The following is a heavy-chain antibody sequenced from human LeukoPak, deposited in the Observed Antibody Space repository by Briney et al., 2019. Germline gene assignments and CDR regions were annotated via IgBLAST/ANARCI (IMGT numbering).Heavy chain of an antibody. D-gene: IGHD3-22*01. CDR3: ARDGNYDSSGYYSPFGY. J-gene: IGHJ4*02. Sequence: GGSLRLSCAASGFTFSSYAMHWVRQAPGKGLEWVAVISYDGSNKYYADSVKGRFTISRDNSKNTLYLQMNSLRAEDTAVYYCARDGNYDSSGYYSPFGYWGQGTLVTVS. V-gene: IGHV3-30*01. CDR1: GFTFSSYA. CDR2: ISYDGSNK.